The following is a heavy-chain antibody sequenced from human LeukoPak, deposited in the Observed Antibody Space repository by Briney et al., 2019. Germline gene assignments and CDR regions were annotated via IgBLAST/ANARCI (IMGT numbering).Heavy chain of an antibody. CDR2: IIGGAGGT. V-gene: IGHV3-23*01. Sequence: GGSLRLSCAASGFSFSSHGMSWVRQAPGKGLEWVSGIIGGAGGTYYADSVKGRFTISRDNAKNTLYLQMNSLRAEDTAVYYCARIAVAGHFDFWGQGTLVTVSS. CDR3: ARIAVAGHFDF. CDR1: GFSFSSHG. J-gene: IGHJ4*02. D-gene: IGHD6-19*01.